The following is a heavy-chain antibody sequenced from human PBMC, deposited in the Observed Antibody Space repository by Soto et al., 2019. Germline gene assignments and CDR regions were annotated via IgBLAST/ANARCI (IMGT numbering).Heavy chain of an antibody. CDR1: GYTFTAKV. CDR3: ASTVGY. J-gene: IGHJ4*02. Sequence: QVQLVQSGAEVKKPGASVKVSGRAPGYTFTAKVIGWGRQAPGQGLEWMGWISAYNGNTNYAQKLQGRVTMTTDTSTSTAYMELRSLRSDDTAVYYCASTVGYWGQGTLVTVSS. D-gene: IGHD1-26*01. CDR2: ISAYNGNT. V-gene: IGHV1-18*01.